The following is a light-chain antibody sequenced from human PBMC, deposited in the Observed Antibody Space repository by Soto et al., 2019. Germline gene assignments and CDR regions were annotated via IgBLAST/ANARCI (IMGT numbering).Light chain of an antibody. J-gene: IGKJ2*01. CDR3: QQYNNWPPYT. V-gene: IGKV3-15*01. Sequence: EIVMTQSPATLSVSPGARATLSCSASQSVSSNLAWYQQKPVQAPRLLIYGASTRATGIPARFSGSGSGTEFTLTISSLQSEDFAVYYCQQYNNWPPYTFGQGTKLEIK. CDR2: GAS. CDR1: QSVSSN.